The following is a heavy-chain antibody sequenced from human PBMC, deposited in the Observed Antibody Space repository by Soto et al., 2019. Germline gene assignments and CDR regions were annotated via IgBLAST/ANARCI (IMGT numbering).Heavy chain of an antibody. J-gene: IGHJ5*02. V-gene: IGHV3-53*02. Sequence: EVQLVETGGDLIQPGGSLRLYCAASGFTVSSNYMSWVRQAPGKGLEWVSVIYSGGSTYYADSVKGRFTISRDNSKNTLYLQMNSLRAEDTAVYYCARASDGDYVPNWFDPWGQGTLVTVSS. D-gene: IGHD4-17*01. CDR2: IYSGGST. CDR3: ARASDGDYVPNWFDP. CDR1: GFTVSSNY.